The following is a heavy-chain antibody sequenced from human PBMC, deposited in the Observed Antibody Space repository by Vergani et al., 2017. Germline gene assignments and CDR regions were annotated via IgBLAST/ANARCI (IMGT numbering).Heavy chain of an antibody. CDR2: IIPIFGTA. V-gene: IGHV1-69*01. J-gene: IGHJ4*02. D-gene: IGHD6-6*01. Sequence: QVQLVQPGAEVKKPGSSVKVSCKASGGTFSSYAISWVRQAPGQGLEWMGGIIPIFGTANYAQKFQGRVTITADESTSTAYMELSSLRSEDTAVYYCARDRRMAAPIGLFDYWGQGTLVTVSS. CDR1: GGTFSSYA. CDR3: ARDRRMAAPIGLFDY.